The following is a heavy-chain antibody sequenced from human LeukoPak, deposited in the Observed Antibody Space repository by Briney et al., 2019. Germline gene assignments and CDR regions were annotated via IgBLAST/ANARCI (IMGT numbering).Heavy chain of an antibody. CDR3: ARDVVKVYYGMDG. CDR1: GYTITSYY. V-gene: IGHV1-46*01. D-gene: IGHD2-2*01. J-gene: IGHJ6*01. Sequence: ATLTLSCTASGYTITSYYMRWMRQPPRQGLEWMGIINYSGGSTNYAPNFKGRVTMTRDTSTSTVYMELCSLRSEETAVYYCARDVVKVYYGMDGGGEGSTVTV. CDR2: INYSGGST.